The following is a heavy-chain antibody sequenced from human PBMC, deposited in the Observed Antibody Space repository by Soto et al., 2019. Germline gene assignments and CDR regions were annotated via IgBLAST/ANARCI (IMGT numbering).Heavy chain of an antibody. CDR3: AADLWELIPRMY. D-gene: IGHD1-26*01. J-gene: IGHJ4*02. Sequence: ASVKVSCKASGYTFTSYDINWVRQATGQGLEWMGWMNPNSGNTGYAQKFQGRVTITRDMSTSTAYMELSSLRSEDTAVYYCAADLWELIPRMYWGQGTLVTVSS. V-gene: IGHV1-8*01. CDR1: GYTFTSYD. CDR2: MNPNSGNT.